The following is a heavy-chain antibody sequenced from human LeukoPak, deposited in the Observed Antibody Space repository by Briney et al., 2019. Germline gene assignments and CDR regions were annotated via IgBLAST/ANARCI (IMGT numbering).Heavy chain of an antibody. Sequence: GGSLRLSCAASGFTFSSYSINWVRHAPGKGLEWVSSISSSSSYIYYADSVKGRFTISRDNAKNSLYLQMNSLRAEVTAVYYCARDQGYGRRLDAFDIWGQGTMVTVSS. CDR2: ISSSSSYI. D-gene: IGHD5-12*01. CDR1: GFTFSSYS. CDR3: ARDQGYGRRLDAFDI. V-gene: IGHV3-21*01. J-gene: IGHJ3*02.